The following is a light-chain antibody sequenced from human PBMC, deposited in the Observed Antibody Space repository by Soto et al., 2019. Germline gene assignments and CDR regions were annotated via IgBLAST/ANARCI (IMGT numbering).Light chain of an antibody. Sequence: EIVMTQSPASMSVSPGERATLSCRASQSVSSNLAWYQQKPGQAPRLLIYGASTRATGIPARFSGSGSGTEFTLTICSLQSEDFAVYYCQQYNNWPPITVGQRTRLEIK. CDR1: QSVSSN. J-gene: IGKJ5*01. CDR2: GAS. V-gene: IGKV3-15*01. CDR3: QQYNNWPPIT.